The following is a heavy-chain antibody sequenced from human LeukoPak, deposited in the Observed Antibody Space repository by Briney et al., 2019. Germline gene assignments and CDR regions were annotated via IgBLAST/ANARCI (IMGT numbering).Heavy chain of an antibody. CDR2: ISYDGSNK. J-gene: IGHJ4*02. Sequence: GRSLRLSCAASGFTFSSYGMHWDRQAPGKGLEWVAVISYDGSNKYYADSVKGRFTISRDNSKNTLYLQMNSLRAEDTAVYYCAKSGNHDTYDYWGQGTLVTVSS. D-gene: IGHD1-14*01. CDR1: GFTFSSYG. V-gene: IGHV3-30*18. CDR3: AKSGNHDTYDY.